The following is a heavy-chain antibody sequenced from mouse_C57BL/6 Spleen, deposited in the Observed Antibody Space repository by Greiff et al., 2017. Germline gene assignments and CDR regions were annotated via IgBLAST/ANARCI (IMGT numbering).Heavy chain of an antibody. CDR2: IDPSDSET. CDR3: ARRDDYGYFDV. V-gene: IGHV1-52*01. Sequence: VQLQQPGAELVRPGSSVKLSCKASGYTFTSYWMHWVKQRPIQGLEWIGNIDPSDSETHYNQKFKDKATLTVDKSSSTAYMQLSSLTSEDSAVYYCARRDDYGYFDVWGTGTTVTVSS. CDR1: GYTFTSYW. D-gene: IGHD2-3*01. J-gene: IGHJ1*03.